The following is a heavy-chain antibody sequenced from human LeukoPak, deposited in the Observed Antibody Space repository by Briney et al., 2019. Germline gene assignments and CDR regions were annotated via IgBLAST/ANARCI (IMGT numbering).Heavy chain of an antibody. V-gene: IGHV4-59*01. J-gene: IGHJ4*02. Sequence: SETLSLTCSVSDGSINSYYWNWIRRPLGKGLEWIGYIYYNGNTNYSPSLKSRVTISVGTSKNQFSLKLSSVTAADTAVYYCARGGIAVAGYFDYWGQGTLVTVSS. CDR2: IYYNGNT. D-gene: IGHD6-19*01. CDR1: DGSINSYY. CDR3: ARGGIAVAGYFDY.